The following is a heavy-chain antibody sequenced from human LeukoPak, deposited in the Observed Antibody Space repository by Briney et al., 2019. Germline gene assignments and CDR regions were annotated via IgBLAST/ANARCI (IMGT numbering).Heavy chain of an antibody. CDR1: CGSINSY. Sequence: SETMSLTCTVGCGSINSYWSWIRQPAGKGLEWIGRISGSGTITCNPALQRRLSISIDTSKPQFSLKLSSVPAADTAVYYCARDKWEPRYAFDIWGQGTMVTVSS. CDR3: ARDKWEPRYAFDI. V-gene: IGHV4-4*07. CDR2: ISGSGTI. J-gene: IGHJ3*02. D-gene: IGHD1-26*01.